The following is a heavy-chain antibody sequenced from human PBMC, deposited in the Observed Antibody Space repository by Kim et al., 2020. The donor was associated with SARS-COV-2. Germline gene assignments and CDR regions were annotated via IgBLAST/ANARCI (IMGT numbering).Heavy chain of an antibody. Sequence: GGSLRLSCVASGFIFSSYGMHWVRQAPGKGLEWVAVISYDGSNKYYGDSVKGRFTISRANSKNTLYLQMNSLRAEDTAVYYCAKDPWDDILTGYYTYFDYWGQGTLITVSS. V-gene: IGHV3-30*18. D-gene: IGHD3-9*01. J-gene: IGHJ4*02. CDR3: AKDPWDDILTGYYTYFDY. CDR1: GFIFSSYG. CDR2: ISYDGSNK.